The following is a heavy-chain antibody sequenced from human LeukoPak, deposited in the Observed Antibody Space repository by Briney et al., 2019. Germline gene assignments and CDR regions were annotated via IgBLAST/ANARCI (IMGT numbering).Heavy chain of an antibody. CDR1: GFTFGDFS. V-gene: IGHV3-23*01. Sequence: GGSLRLSCTVSGFTFGDFSMTWVRQAPGKGLEWVSVIRSSGDSAYYADFVKGRFTISRDNSKNTLYLQMNSLRAEDTAVYYCAKGYYASGSSLSAFDSWGQGTLVTVSS. CDR2: IRSSGDSA. J-gene: IGHJ4*02. D-gene: IGHD3-10*01. CDR3: AKGYYASGSSLSAFDS.